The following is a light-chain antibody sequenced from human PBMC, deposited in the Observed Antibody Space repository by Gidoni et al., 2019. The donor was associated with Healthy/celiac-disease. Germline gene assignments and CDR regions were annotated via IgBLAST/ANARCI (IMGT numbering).Light chain of an antibody. Sequence: DIQMTQSPSTLSASVGDRVTITCRASQSSSSSLAWYQQKPGKAPKLLIYKASSLESGVPSRFSGSGSGTEFTLTISSLQPDDFATYYCQQYNSYPVTFGQGTKLEIK. CDR3: QQYNSYPVT. CDR1: QSSSSS. V-gene: IGKV1-5*03. CDR2: KAS. J-gene: IGKJ2*01.